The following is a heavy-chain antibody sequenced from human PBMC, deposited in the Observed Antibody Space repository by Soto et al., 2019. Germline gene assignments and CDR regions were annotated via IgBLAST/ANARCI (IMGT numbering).Heavy chain of an antibody. V-gene: IGHV3-30-3*01. D-gene: IGHD6-13*01. Sequence: GGSLRLSCAASGFTFSSYAMHWVRQAPGKGLEWVAVISYDGSNKYYADSVKGRFTISRDNSKNTLYLQMNSLRAEDTAVYYCASAAAGNNWFDPWGQGTLVTVSS. CDR2: ISYDGSNK. CDR3: ASAAAGNNWFDP. CDR1: GFTFSSYA. J-gene: IGHJ5*02.